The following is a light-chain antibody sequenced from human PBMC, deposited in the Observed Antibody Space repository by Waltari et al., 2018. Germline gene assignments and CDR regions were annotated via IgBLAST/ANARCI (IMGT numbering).Light chain of an antibody. CDR3: NSYAGSSSWV. V-gene: IGLV2-14*01. J-gene: IGLJ3*02. Sequence: QSALTQPASVSGSPGQSITIPCTGTSSDAGFYNYVSWYQQHPGKAPKLMIYAVSERPSGVSNRFSGSKSGNTASLTISGLQAEDEADYYCNSYAGSSSWVFGGGTKLTVL. CDR1: SSDAGFYNY. CDR2: AVS.